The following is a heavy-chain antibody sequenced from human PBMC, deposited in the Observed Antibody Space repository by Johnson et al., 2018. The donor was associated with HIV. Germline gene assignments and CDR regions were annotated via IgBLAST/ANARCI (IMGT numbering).Heavy chain of an antibody. Sequence: VQLVESGGGVVRPGGSLRLSCAASGFNFDDYGMSWVRQAPGKGLEWVSGINWNGGSTGYADSVKGRFTISKDNAKNSLYLQMNSLRAEDTAVYYCARDLEYRNYEGPRAFDIWGQGTMVTVSS. V-gene: IGHV3-20*04. CDR3: ARDLEYRNYEGPRAFDI. CDR1: GFNFDDYG. J-gene: IGHJ3*02. D-gene: IGHD4-11*01. CDR2: INWNGGST.